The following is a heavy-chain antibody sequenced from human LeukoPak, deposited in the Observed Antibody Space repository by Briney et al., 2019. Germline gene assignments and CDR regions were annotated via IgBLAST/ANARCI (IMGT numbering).Heavy chain of an antibody. CDR2: ISSSGSTI. CDR1: GFTFSDYY. J-gene: IGHJ4*02. CDR3: AGDPNSSSWSLFVDY. Sequence: GGSLRLSCAASGFTFSDYYMSWIRQAPGKGLEWVSYISSSGSTIYYADSVKGRFTISRDNAKNSLYLQMNSLRAEDTAVYYCAGDPNSSSWSLFVDYWGQGTLVTVSS. V-gene: IGHV3-11*01. D-gene: IGHD6-13*01.